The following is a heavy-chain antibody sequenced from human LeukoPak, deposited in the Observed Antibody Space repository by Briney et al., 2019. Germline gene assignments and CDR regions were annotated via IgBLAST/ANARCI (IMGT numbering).Heavy chain of an antibody. CDR2: ISSSVSTI. J-gene: IGHJ4*02. CDR1: GFTFSDYY. Sequence: GGSLRLSCAASGFTFSDYYMSWIRQAPGKGLEWVSYISSSVSTIYYADSVKGRFTISRDNAKNSLYLQMNSLRAEDTAFYYCARDKAAAGTLFDYWGQGALVTVSS. V-gene: IGHV3-11*01. D-gene: IGHD6-13*01. CDR3: ARDKAAAGTLFDY.